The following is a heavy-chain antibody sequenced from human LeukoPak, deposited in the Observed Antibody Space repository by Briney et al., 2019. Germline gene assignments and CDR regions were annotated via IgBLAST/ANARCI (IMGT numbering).Heavy chain of an antibody. CDR1: GFTFSSYA. CDR2: ISSNGGST. V-gene: IGHV3-64D*06. Sequence: AGGSLRLSCSASGFTFSSYAMRWVRQAPGKGLEYVSAISSNGGSTYYADSVKGRFTISRDNSKNTLYLQMGSLRAEDTAVYYCVKAKQHNNAPFDYWGQGTLVTVSS. CDR3: VKAKQHNNAPFDY. D-gene: IGHD6-13*01. J-gene: IGHJ4*02.